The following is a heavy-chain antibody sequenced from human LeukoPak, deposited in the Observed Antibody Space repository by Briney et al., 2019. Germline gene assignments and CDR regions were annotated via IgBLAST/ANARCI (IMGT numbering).Heavy chain of an antibody. CDR3: VSFYETY. J-gene: IGHJ4*02. CDR2: INSDGSWT. V-gene: IGHV3-74*01. CDR1: GNYW. D-gene: IGHD2/OR15-2a*01. Sequence: GRSLRLSCAASGNYWMHWVRQVPGKGLVWVSHINSDGSWTSYADSVKGRFTISKDNAKNTVYLQMNSLRAEDTAVYYCVSFYETYWGRGTLVTVTS.